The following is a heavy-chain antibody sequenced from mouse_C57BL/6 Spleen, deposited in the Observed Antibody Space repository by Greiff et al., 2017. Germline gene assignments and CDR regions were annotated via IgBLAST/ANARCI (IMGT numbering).Heavy chain of an antibody. J-gene: IGHJ4*01. CDR2: ISSGGDYI. CDR1: GFTFSSYA. V-gene: IGHV5-9-1*02. CDR3: TREAYYSDAMDY. D-gene: IGHD2-12*01. Sequence: EVKLQESGEGLVKPGGSLKLSCAASGFTFSSYAMSWVRQTPEKRLEWVAYISSGGDYIYYADTVKGRFTISRDNARNTLYLQMSSLKSEDTAMYYCTREAYYSDAMDYWGQGTSVTVSS.